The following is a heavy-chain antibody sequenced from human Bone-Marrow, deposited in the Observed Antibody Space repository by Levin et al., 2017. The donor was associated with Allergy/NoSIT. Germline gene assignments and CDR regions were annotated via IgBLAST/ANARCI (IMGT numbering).Heavy chain of an antibody. J-gene: IGHJ6*04. Sequence: AGGSLRLSCFVSGASFSKYQWTWIRQTPGRALEWIGYIYSSGSTRYNPSLESRVTMSVDASKEQFSLKLTSVTAADSAVYFCARAVVLSVDSDIIRYSNYVDVWGKGSTVIVSS. V-gene: IGHV4-59*01. CDR3: ARAVVLSVDSDIIRYSNYVDV. D-gene: IGHD5-18*01. CDR1: GASFSKYQ. CDR2: IYSSGST.